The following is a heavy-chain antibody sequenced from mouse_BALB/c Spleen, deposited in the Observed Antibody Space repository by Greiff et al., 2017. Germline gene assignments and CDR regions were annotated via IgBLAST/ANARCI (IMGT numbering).Heavy chain of an antibody. D-gene: IGHD1-1*01. CDR1: GYTFTDYA. J-gene: IGHJ3*01. CDR3: ARPVSSAWFAY. CDR2: ISTYYGNT. V-gene: IGHV1-67*01. Sequence: QVHVKQSGPELVRPGVSVKISCKGSGYTFTDYAMHWVKQSHAKSLEWIGVISTYYGNTNYNQKFKGKATMTVDKSSSTAYMELARLTSEDSAIYYCARPVSSAWFAYWGQGTLVTVSA.